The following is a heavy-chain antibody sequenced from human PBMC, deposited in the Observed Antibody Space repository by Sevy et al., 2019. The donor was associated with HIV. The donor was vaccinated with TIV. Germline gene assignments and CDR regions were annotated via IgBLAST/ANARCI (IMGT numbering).Heavy chain of an antibody. V-gene: IGHV3-30*18. CDR2: ISYGGTNK. Sequence: GGSLRLSCAASGFTFSSYGMHWVRQAPGKGLEWVALISYGGTNKYYTDSVKDRLTISRDNSKNTLYLQMNSLRAVDTAVYYCAKDRSSSSYFDYWGQGTLVTVSS. J-gene: IGHJ4*02. D-gene: IGHD6-6*01. CDR3: AKDRSSSSYFDY. CDR1: GFTFSSYG.